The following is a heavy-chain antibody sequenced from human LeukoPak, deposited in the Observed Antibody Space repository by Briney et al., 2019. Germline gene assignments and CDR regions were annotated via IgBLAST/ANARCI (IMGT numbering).Heavy chain of an antibody. V-gene: IGHV4-31*03. D-gene: IGHD3-9*01. Sequence: PSETLSLTCTVSGGSISSGGYYWSWIRQHPGKGLEWIVYIYYSGSTYYNPSLKSRVTISVDTSKNQFSLKLSSVTAADTAVYYCARARPNYDILTGLFDYWGQGTLVTVSS. CDR1: GGSISSGGYY. CDR2: IYYSGST. J-gene: IGHJ4*02. CDR3: ARARPNYDILTGLFDY.